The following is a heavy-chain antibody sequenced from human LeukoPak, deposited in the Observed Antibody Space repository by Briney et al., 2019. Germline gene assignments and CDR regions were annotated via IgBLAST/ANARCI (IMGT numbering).Heavy chain of an antibody. J-gene: IGHJ4*02. Sequence: SETLSLTCAVSGGSISSSNWWSWVRQPPGKGLEWIGEIYHSGSTNYNPSLKSRVTISVDKSKNQFSLKLSSVTAADTAVYYCARITNSGLYYFDYWGQGTLVTVSS. D-gene: IGHD5-12*01. CDR1: GGSISSSNW. CDR2: IYHSGST. V-gene: IGHV4-4*02. CDR3: ARITNSGLYYFDY.